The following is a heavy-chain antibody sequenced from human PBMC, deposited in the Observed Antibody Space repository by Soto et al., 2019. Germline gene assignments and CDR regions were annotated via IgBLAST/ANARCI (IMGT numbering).Heavy chain of an antibody. Sequence: GPGTAGGSLRLSCAASGFTFSSYSMNWGRQAPGKGLEWVSSISRSRRYIYYSDTVKVRFTISRENAKNSLYLQMNSLRAEDTAVYYCARVDFWTPRDPYYYYGMDGCGQGSTVTVSS. V-gene: IGHV3-21*01. CDR3: ARVDFWTPRDPYYYYGMDG. CDR1: GFTFSSYS. J-gene: IGHJ6*02. D-gene: IGHD3-3*01. CDR2: ISRSRRYI.